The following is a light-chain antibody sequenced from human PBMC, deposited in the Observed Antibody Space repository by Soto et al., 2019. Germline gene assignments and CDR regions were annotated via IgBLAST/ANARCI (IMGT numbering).Light chain of an antibody. CDR1: SSNIGAGYD. J-gene: IGLJ2*01. V-gene: IGLV1-40*01. Sequence: QSVLTQPPSVSGAPGQRVTISCTGSSSNIGAGYDEHWYQQLPGTAPKLLIYGNSNRPSGVPDRFSGSKSGTSASLAITGLQAEDEADYYCQSYDSSMSGSVFGGGTQLPS. CDR2: GNS. CDR3: QSYDSSMSGSV.